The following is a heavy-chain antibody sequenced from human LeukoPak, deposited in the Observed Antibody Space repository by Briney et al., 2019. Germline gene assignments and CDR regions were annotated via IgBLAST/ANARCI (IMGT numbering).Heavy chain of an antibody. V-gene: IGHV3-11*01. D-gene: IGHD6-25*01. Sequence: GGSLRLSCAASGFIFSDYYMSWIRQPPGKGLEWISYISNTGSAIYYADSVKGRLTVSRDNAKNSLYLQLNSLRAEDTAVYYCASWAGTTAGFSGPFDSWGQGTLVTVSS. CDR3: ASWAGTTAGFSGPFDS. J-gene: IGHJ4*02. CDR2: ISNTGSAI. CDR1: GFIFSDYY.